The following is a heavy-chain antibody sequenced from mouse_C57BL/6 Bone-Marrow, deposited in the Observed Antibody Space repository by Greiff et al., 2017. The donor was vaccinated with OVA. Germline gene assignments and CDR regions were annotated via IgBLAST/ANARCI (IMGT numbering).Heavy chain of an antibody. Sequence: EVQVVESGGGLVKPGGSLKLSCAASGFTFSSYAMSWVRQTPEKRLEWVATISDGGSYTYYPDNVKGRFTISRDNAKNNLYLQMSHLKSEDTAMYYCARLGYDYDEGYYFDYWGQGTTLTVSS. CDR2: ISDGGSYT. J-gene: IGHJ2*01. V-gene: IGHV5-4*01. CDR3: ARLGYDYDEGYYFDY. D-gene: IGHD2-4*01. CDR1: GFTFSSYA.